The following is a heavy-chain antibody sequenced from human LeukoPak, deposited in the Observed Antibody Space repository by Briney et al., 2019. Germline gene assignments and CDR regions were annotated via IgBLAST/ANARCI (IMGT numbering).Heavy chain of an antibody. CDR2: INPNSGGT. J-gene: IGHJ1*01. D-gene: IGHD3-3*01. Sequence: GASVKVSCKASGYTFTGYYVHWVRQAPGQGLEWMGWINPNSGGTNYAQKFQGRVTMTRDTSISTAYMELSRLRSDDTAVYYCASGLRFLEWLLPKEYFQHWGQGTLVTVSS. CDR1: GYTFTGYY. V-gene: IGHV1-2*02. CDR3: ASGLRFLEWLLPKEYFQH.